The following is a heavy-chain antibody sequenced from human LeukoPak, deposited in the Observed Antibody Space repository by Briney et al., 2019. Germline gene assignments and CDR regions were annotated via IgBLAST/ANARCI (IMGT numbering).Heavy chain of an antibody. CDR2: INPNSGGT. CDR1: GYTFTDYY. CDR3: ARDTYYDFWSGNYSGNAFDI. V-gene: IGHV1-2*02. Sequence: PRASVKVSCKASGYTFTDYYIHWVRQAPGQGLEWLGWINPNSGGTKYAQKFQGRVTMTRDTSISTAYMELSRLRSDDTAVYYCARDTYYDFWSGNYSGNAFDIWGQGTMVTVSS. J-gene: IGHJ3*02. D-gene: IGHD3-3*01.